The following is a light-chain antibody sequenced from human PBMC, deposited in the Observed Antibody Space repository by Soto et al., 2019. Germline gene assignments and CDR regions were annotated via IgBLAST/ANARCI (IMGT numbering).Light chain of an antibody. V-gene: IGKV3-20*01. CDR1: QSVSSSY. J-gene: IGKJ2*01. CDR2: GAS. Sequence: EIVLTQSPGTLSLSPGERATLSCRASQSVSSSYLAWYRQKPGQAPRLIMYGASSRATGIPDRLSGSGSGTDFTLTISRLEPEDFAVYYCQQYNSPPYTFGQGTRLEIK. CDR3: QQYNSPPYT.